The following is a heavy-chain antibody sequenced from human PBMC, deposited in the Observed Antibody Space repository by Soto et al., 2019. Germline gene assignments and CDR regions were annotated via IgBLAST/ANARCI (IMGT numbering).Heavy chain of an antibody. Sequence: SETLSLTCTVSGGSIRSSSFYWGWIRQPPGRGLEWIGGFYYSGSTYYNPSLKSRVTIPVDTSKNQFSLNLTSVTAADTAVYYCARRFYDGNEGFNYWGQGTLVTVSS. J-gene: IGHJ4*02. V-gene: IGHV4-39*01. CDR3: ARRFYDGNEGFNY. CDR1: GGSIRSSSFY. D-gene: IGHD5-12*01. CDR2: FYYSGST.